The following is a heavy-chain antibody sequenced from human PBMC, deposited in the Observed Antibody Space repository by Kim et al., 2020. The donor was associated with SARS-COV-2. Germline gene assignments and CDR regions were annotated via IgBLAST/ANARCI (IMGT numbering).Heavy chain of an antibody. CDR3: ARDHPIWFGELSEWFDP. V-gene: IGHV3-48*02. Sequence: VQGRFTISRDNAKNSLYLQMNSLRDEDTAVYYCARDHPIWFGELSEWFDPWGQGTLVTVSS. J-gene: IGHJ5*02. D-gene: IGHD3-10*01.